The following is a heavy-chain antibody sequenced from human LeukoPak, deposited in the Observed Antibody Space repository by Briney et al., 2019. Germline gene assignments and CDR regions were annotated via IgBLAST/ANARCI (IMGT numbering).Heavy chain of an antibody. Sequence: GESLKISCKGSGYSFTSYWITWVPQMPGKGLEWTGKIDPSDSYTTYSPSFQGHVTISADWSISTAYLQWSSLKASDTAIYYCARQEYYGSRRGSWFDPWGQGTLVTVSS. CDR1: GYSFTSYW. CDR3: ARQEYYGSRRGSWFDP. V-gene: IGHV5-10-1*01. CDR2: IDPSDSYT. J-gene: IGHJ5*02. D-gene: IGHD3-10*01.